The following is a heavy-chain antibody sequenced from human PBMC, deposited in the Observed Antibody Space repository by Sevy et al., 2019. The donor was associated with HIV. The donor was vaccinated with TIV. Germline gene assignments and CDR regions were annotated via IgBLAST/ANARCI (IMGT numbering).Heavy chain of an antibody. V-gene: IGHV3-30-3*01. CDR2: ISYDGSST. CDR1: GFTFTTYA. J-gene: IGHJ4*02. D-gene: IGHD3-22*01. Sequence: GGSLRLSCAASGFTFTTYAMHWVRQAPGKGLEGVAVISYDGSSTYYADSVKGRFTISRDSSKNTLYLQMNSLRAEDTAVYFCARDGGYDSRGYDLSNYWGQGTLVTVSS. CDR3: ARDGGYDSRGYDLSNY.